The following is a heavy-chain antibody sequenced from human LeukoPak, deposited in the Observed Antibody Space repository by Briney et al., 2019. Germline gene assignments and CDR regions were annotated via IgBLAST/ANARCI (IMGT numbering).Heavy chain of an antibody. J-gene: IGHJ5*02. Sequence: GGSLRLSCTAPGFNFSTYIMNWVRQAPGKGLEWVSSISTKSSYIYNADSLKGRFTISRDNAKNSLYLQMNSLRAEDTAVYYCVGARSSTWFDPWGQGALVTVSS. V-gene: IGHV3-21*01. CDR1: GFNFSTYI. CDR3: VGARSSTWFDP. D-gene: IGHD3-16*01. CDR2: ISTKSSYI.